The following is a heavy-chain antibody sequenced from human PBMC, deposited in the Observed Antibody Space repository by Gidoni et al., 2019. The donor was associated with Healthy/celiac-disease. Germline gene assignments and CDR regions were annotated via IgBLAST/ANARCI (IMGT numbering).Heavy chain of an antibody. Sequence: QVQLVESGGGVVQPGRSLRLSCAASGFPFSSYGMHWVRQAPGKGLEWVAVISYDGSNKYYADSVKGRFTISRDNSKNTLYLQMNSLRAEDTAVYYCAKDPSPGVVVATEGYWGQGTLVTVSS. V-gene: IGHV3-30*18. CDR2: ISYDGSNK. J-gene: IGHJ4*02. D-gene: IGHD2-15*01. CDR1: GFPFSSYG. CDR3: AKDPSPGVVVATEGY.